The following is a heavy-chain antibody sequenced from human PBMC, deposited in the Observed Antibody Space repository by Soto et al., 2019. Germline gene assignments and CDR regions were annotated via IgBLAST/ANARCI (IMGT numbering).Heavy chain of an antibody. J-gene: IGHJ3*02. CDR1: GFSLSARGVG. D-gene: IGHD1-26*01. V-gene: IGHV2-5*02. CDR2: IYWDDDK. Sequence: QITSKESGPTLVKPTETLTLTCTFSGFSLSARGVGVGWIRQPPGKALEWLAIIYWDDDKRYSPSLRTTFTITKYPSKNQVVLTMTNMDPVDTATYFCAHRPYSGTWHDAYDIWGPGIMVTVSS. CDR3: AHRPYSGTWHDAYDI.